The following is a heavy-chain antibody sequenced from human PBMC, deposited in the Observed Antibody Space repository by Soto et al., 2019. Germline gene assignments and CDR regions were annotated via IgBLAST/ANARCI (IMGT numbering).Heavy chain of an antibody. CDR2: ISSSSSYI. D-gene: IGHD3-3*02. V-gene: IGHV3-21*01. J-gene: IGHJ6*03. CDR3: ARDSFFMLLGYYYYYMDV. Sequence: GGSLRLSCAASGFTFSSYSMNWVRQAPGKGLEWVSSISSSSSYIYYADSVKGRFTISRDNAKNSLYLQMNSLRAEDTAVYYCARDSFFMLLGYYYYYMDVWGKGTTVTVSS. CDR1: GFTFSSYS.